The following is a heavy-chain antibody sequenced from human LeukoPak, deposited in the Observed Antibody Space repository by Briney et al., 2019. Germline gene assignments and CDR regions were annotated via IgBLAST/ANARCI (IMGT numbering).Heavy chain of an antibody. J-gene: IGHJ6*02. V-gene: IGHV3-30-3*01. CDR1: GFTFSSYA. D-gene: IGHD2-2*01. CDR2: ISYDGSNK. CDR3: ASGYQLLEAYYYYGMDV. Sequence: GRSLRLSCAASGFTFSSYAMHWVRQAPGKGLEWVAVISYDGSNKYYADSVKGRFTISRDNSKNTLYLQMNSLRAEDTAVYYCASGYQLLEAYYYYGMDVWGQGTTVTVSS.